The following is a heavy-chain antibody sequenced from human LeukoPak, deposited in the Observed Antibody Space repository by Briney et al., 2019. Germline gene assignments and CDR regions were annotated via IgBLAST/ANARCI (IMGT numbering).Heavy chain of an antibody. V-gene: IGHV3-23*01. CDR1: GFTFNKFA. D-gene: IGHD6-13*01. CDR3: AKDYEYNSNTWYFH. J-gene: IGHJ4*02. CDR2: IIENGGET. Sequence: GGSLRLSCAASGFTFNKFAMSWVRQAPGKGLEWVSGIIENGGETCYADSVRGRFTISRDNSKNTLYLQMNSLRAEDTAVYYCAKDYEYNSNTWYFHWGRGTLVSVSS.